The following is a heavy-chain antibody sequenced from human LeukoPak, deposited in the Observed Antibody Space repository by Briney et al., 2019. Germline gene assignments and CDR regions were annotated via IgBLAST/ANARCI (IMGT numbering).Heavy chain of an antibody. CDR3: ARINWDYFDY. J-gene: IGHJ4*02. D-gene: IGHD7-27*01. V-gene: IGHV4-59*08. CDR1: GGSISSYY. Sequence: PSETLSLTCTVSGGSISSYYWSWIRQPPGKGLEWIGYIYYSGNTNYNPSLESRLTMSADRSRNQFSLKLSSVTAADTAVYYCARINWDYFDYWGQGILVTVSS. CDR2: IYYSGNT.